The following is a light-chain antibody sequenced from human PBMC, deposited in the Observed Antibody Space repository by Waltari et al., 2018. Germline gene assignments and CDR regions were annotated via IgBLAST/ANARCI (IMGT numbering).Light chain of an antibody. J-gene: IGKJ5*01. Sequence: TPSCRASQSVNTYVAWYQHKPGQAPRLLIYDASNRATGIPARFGGSGSGTDFTLTISSLEPEDFAIYYCQQRYRWVTFGQGTRLEIK. CDR2: DAS. CDR1: QSVNTY. V-gene: IGKV3-11*01. CDR3: QQRYRWVT.